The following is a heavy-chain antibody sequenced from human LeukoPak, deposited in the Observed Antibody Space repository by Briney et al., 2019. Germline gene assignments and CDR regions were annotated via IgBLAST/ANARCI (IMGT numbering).Heavy chain of an antibody. Sequence: PGGSLRLSCAASGFTFSSDAMTWVRQAPGKGLEWVSAISGSGGGTYYADSVQGRFTISRDNSKNTMYLEMNSLSPDDTAVYYCARGVEPLAANTLAYWGQGTLVTVSS. J-gene: IGHJ4*02. D-gene: IGHD1-14*01. CDR1: GFTFSSDA. V-gene: IGHV3-23*01. CDR2: ISGSGGGT. CDR3: ARGVEPLAANTLAY.